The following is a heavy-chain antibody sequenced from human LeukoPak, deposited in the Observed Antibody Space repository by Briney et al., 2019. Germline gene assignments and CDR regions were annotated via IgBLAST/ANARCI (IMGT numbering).Heavy chain of an antibody. J-gene: IGHJ4*02. CDR3: ARDRIKSGSYYFDY. V-gene: IGHV3-48*01. Sequence: GGSLRLSCAASAFTFSDYSMNWVRQSPGKGLEWISYISGRSSTIYYADSVKGRFTISRDNAKNSMYLQMNSLRAEDTAVYYCARDRIKSGSYYFDYWGQGTLVTVSS. CDR2: ISGRSSTI. D-gene: IGHD1-26*01. CDR1: AFTFSDYS.